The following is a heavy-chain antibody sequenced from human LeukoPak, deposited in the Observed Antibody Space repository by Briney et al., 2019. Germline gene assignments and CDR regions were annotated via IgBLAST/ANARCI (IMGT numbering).Heavy chain of an antibody. CDR2: ISGSGDNT. Sequence: GGSLSLSCAASGLTFSSYALSWVGKAPGKGLEWVSGISGSGDNTYYADSVKGRFTISRDNSKNTLYVQVNSLGTEDTAAYYCAKGSYYDSSGSFYFDYWGQGTLVTVSS. V-gene: IGHV3-23*01. CDR3: AKGSYYDSSGSFYFDY. D-gene: IGHD3-22*01. CDR1: GLTFSSYA. J-gene: IGHJ4*02.